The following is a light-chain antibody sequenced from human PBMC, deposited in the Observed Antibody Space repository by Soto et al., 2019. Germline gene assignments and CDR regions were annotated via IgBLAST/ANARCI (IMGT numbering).Light chain of an antibody. CDR1: SSDGGSYNL. V-gene: IGLV2-23*02. CDR2: EVS. Sequence: QSVLTQPASVSGSPGQSITISCTGTSSDGGSYNLVSWYQQHPGKAPKLMIYEVSKRPSGVSNRFSGSKSGNTASLTISGLQAEDEADYYCCSYAGSSTNWVFGGGTKLTVL. J-gene: IGLJ3*02. CDR3: CSYAGSSTNWV.